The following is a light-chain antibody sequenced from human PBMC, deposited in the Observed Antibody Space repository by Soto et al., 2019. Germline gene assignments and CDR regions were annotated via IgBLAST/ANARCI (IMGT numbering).Light chain of an antibody. CDR1: QSVSSSY. Sequence: EIVLTQSPATLSLSPGERATLSCRASQSVSSSYLAWYQQKPGQAPRLLIYGASTRATGIPARFSGSGSGTEFTLTISSLQSEDFAVYYCQQYNNWPPITFGQGTRREIK. J-gene: IGKJ5*01. CDR2: GAS. CDR3: QQYNNWPPIT. V-gene: IGKV3-15*01.